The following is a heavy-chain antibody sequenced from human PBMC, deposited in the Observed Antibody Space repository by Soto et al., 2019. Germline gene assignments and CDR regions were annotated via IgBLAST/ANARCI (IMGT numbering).Heavy chain of an antibody. D-gene: IGHD3-3*01. Sequence: PSETLSLTCTVSGGSISSYYWSWIRQPPGKGLEWIGYIYYSVSTNYNRSLKSRVTIAVDRSKNQFSLKLSSVTAADTAVYYCARYHLSITIFGVVPGYFDYWGQGTLVTVSS. CDR1: GGSISSYY. V-gene: IGHV4-59*12. CDR3: ARYHLSITIFGVVPGYFDY. CDR2: IYYSVST. J-gene: IGHJ4*02.